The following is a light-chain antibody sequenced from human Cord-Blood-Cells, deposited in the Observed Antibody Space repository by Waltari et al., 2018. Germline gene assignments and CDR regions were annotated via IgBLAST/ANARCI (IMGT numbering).Light chain of an antibody. CDR2: GNS. CDR1: SSNIGAGYD. J-gene: IGLJ2*01. V-gene: IGLV1-40*01. CDR3: QSYDSSLSGFLV. Sequence: QSVLTQPPSVSGAPGPRVTISCTGSSSNIGAGYDLHWYQQLPGTAPKLLIYGNSNRPSGVPDRFSGSKSGTSASLAITGLQAEDEADYYCQSYDSSLSGFLVFGGGTKLTVL.